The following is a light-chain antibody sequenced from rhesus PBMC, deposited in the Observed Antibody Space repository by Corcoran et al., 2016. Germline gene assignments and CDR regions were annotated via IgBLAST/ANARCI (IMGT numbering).Light chain of an antibody. Sequence: DIQMTQSPSSLSASVGDTVTITCRASQGIGNFLAWYQQKPGKAPKPLIFYASTLEGGVPSRFSGSGSGTDFPLTIPSLQPEDFAIYYCQQHNNFPRTFGQGTKVEIQ. V-gene: IGKV1S3*01. J-gene: IGKJ1*01. CDR3: QQHNNFPRT. CDR2: YAS. CDR1: QGIGNF.